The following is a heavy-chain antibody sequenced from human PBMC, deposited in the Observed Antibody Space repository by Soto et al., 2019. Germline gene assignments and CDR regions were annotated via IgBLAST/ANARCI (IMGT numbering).Heavy chain of an antibody. CDR3: ARDPYSSSSRAFYYYGMDV. Sequence: KVSCKASGGTFSSYAISWVRQAPGQGLEWMGGIIPIFGTANYAQKFQGRVTITADESTSTAYMELSSLRSEDTAVYYCARDPYSSSSRAFYYYGMDVWGQGTTVTVSS. CDR1: GGTFSSYA. V-gene: IGHV1-69*01. CDR2: IIPIFGTA. J-gene: IGHJ6*02. D-gene: IGHD6-6*01.